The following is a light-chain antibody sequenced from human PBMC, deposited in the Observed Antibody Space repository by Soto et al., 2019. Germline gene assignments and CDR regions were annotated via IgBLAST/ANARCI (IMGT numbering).Light chain of an antibody. CDR2: GAS. Sequence: EIVMTQSPDTLSVSPGERATLSCRASQSVSSNLAWYQQKPGQAPRLLIYGASTRATGLPARFSGSGSGTEFTLTISSLQSEDFAVYYCHHYNSWPYTFGQGTKVDIK. CDR3: HHYNSWPYT. J-gene: IGKJ2*01. V-gene: IGKV3-15*01. CDR1: QSVSSN.